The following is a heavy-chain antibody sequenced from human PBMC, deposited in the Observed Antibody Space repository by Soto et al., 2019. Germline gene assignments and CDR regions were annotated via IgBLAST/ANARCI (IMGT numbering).Heavy chain of an antibody. J-gene: IGHJ6*02. D-gene: IGHD5-18*01. CDR3: ARDSSSGYSPIYYGMDV. CDR2: ISGSGGST. V-gene: IGHV3-23*01. CDR1: GFTFSSYA. Sequence: GGSLRLSCAASGFTFSSYAMSWVRQAPGKGLEWVSAISGSGGSTYYADSVKGRFTISRENTKNTLYLQMNSLRAEDTAVYYCARDSSSGYSPIYYGMDVWGQGTTVTVS.